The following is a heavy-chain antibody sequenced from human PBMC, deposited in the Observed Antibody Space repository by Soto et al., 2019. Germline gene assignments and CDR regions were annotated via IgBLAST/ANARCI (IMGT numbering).Heavy chain of an antibody. J-gene: IGHJ4*02. D-gene: IGHD5-18*01. V-gene: IGHV3-74*01. CDR1: GFTFSNFW. CDR2: IYSDGIGT. Sequence: PGGSLRLSCAASGFTFSNFWIHWVRQAPWKGLVWVSRIYSDGIGTTYADSVKGRFTISRDNAKSTLYLQMNSLRAEDTAVYYCATINSFGSDYWGRRKLVPVSS. CDR3: ATINSFGSDY.